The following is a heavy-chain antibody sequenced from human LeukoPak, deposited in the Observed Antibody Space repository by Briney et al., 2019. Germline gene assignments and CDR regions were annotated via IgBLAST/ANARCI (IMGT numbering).Heavy chain of an antibody. CDR1: GLTFITNA. Sequence: GGSRSLSCAASGLTFITNALTWVGQVPGKGLEWVSVISGSGGSTYYAGSVKGRFAISRDNPKDTLYLQMNSLRAEDTAVYYCAKGRGQIDSSGYYYLGAFDLWGQGTMVTVSS. D-gene: IGHD3-22*01. J-gene: IGHJ3*01. CDR2: ISGSGGST. CDR3: AKGRGQIDSSGYYYLGAFDL. V-gene: IGHV3-23*01.